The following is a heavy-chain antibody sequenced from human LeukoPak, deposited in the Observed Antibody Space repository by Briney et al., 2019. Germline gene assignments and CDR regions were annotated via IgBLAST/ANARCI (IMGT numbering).Heavy chain of an antibody. Sequence: GGSLRLSCAASGFTFDDYAMHWVRQAPGKGLEWVSGISWNSGSIGYADSVKGRFTIPRDNAKNSLYLQMNSLRAENTALYYCAKVGSEYYYDSSGPYGMDVWGQGTTVTVSS. J-gene: IGHJ6*02. CDR3: AKVGSEYYYDSSGPYGMDV. CDR2: ISWNSGSI. CDR1: GFTFDDYA. D-gene: IGHD3-22*01. V-gene: IGHV3-9*01.